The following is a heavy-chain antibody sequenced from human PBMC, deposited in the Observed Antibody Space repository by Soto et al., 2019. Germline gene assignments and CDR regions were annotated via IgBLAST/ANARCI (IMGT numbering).Heavy chain of an antibody. J-gene: IGHJ4*02. V-gene: IGHV4-4*02. CDR1: VASISSNNW. Sequence: QVQLQESGPGLVKPSGTLSLTCVVSVASISSNNWWSGVRQPPGKGLEWIGEIYHSGTTSYNPSLKSRVTMSVDKSKNQFYLKVTSVTAADTDVYFCAKDGSGHPYYSDNWGQGTLVTVSS. D-gene: IGHD2-15*01. CDR3: AKDGSGHPYYSDN. CDR2: IYHSGTT.